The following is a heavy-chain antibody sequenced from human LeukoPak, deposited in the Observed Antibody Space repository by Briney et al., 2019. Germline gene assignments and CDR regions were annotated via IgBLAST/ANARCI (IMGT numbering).Heavy chain of an antibody. CDR1: GFTFSSYG. V-gene: IGHV3-33*01. J-gene: IGHJ4*02. CDR2: IWCGGSNK. D-gene: IGHD1-26*01. Sequence: GRSLRLSCAASGFTFSSYGMHWVRQAPGKGLEWVSVIWCGGSNKYYADSVKGRFTISRDNSKNTLYLQMNSLRAEDTAVYYCARSSGSYYDGPDYWGQGTLVAVSS. CDR3: ARSSGSYYDGPDY.